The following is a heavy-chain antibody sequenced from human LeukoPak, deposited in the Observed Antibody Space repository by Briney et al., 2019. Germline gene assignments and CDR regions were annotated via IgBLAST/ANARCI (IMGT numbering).Heavy chain of an antibody. CDR3: ARVAKERVGGVYYFDY. Sequence: GGSLRLSCAASGFTFSDYDMHWVRQATGKGLEWVSALGTAGDTYYTGSVKGRFTISRENAKNSLYLQMNSLRAGDTAVYYCARVAKERVGGVYYFDYWGQGTLVTVSS. J-gene: IGHJ4*02. V-gene: IGHV3-13*01. CDR1: GFTFSDYD. D-gene: IGHD1-1*01. CDR2: LGTAGDT.